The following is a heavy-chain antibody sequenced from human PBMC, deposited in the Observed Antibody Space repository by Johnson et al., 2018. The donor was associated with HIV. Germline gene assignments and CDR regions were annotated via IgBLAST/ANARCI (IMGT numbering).Heavy chain of an antibody. D-gene: IGHD5/OR15-5a*01. Sequence: VQLVESGGGLVQPGGSLRLSCAASGFTFSSNYLSWVRQAPGKGLEWVSLIYSGGHTYYADSVKGRFTISRDNAKNSLYLQMNSLRAEDTALYYCAREGVSPANAFDIWGQGTLVTVSS. J-gene: IGHJ3*02. V-gene: IGHV3-66*01. CDR1: GFTFSSNY. CDR2: IYSGGHT. CDR3: AREGVSPANAFDI.